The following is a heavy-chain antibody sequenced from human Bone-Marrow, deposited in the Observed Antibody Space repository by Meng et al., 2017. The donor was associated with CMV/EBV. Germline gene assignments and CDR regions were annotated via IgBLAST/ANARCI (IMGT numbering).Heavy chain of an antibody. CDR3: ARGLLIVTFGTYYYGMDV. Sequence: SETLSLTCTVSGGSISSYYWSWIRQPPGKGLEWIGYIYYSGSTNYNPSLKSRVTISVDTSKNQFSLKLSSVTAADTATYYCARGLLIVTFGTYYYGMDVWGQGTTVTVSS. CDR2: IYYSGST. V-gene: IGHV4-59*01. D-gene: IGHD3-16*02. CDR1: GGSISSYY. J-gene: IGHJ6*02.